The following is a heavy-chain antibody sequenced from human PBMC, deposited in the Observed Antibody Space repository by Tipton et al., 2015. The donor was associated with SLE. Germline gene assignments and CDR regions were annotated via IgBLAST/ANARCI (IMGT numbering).Heavy chain of an antibody. Sequence: GSLRLSCAASGFTVSSNYMSWVRQAPGKGLEWVSVIYSGGSTYYADSVKGRFTISRDNSKNTLYLQMNSLRVEDTAIYFCARPGAGATISAFDIWGPGTMVTVSS. V-gene: IGHV3-66*04. CDR3: ARPGAGATISAFDI. J-gene: IGHJ3*02. D-gene: IGHD1-26*01. CDR2: IYSGGST. CDR1: GFTVSSNY.